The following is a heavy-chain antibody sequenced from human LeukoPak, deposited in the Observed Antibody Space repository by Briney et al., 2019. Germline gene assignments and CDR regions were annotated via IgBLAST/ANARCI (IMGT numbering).Heavy chain of an antibody. Sequence: PGGSLRLSCAASGFTFSSYGMHWVRQAPGKGLEWVAVIWYDGSNKYYADSVKGRFTISRDNSKNTLYLQMNSLRAEDTAVYYCAKDTYPAMVEVFDYWGQGTLVTVSS. V-gene: IGHV3-33*06. CDR1: GFTFSSYG. CDR3: AKDTYPAMVEVFDY. CDR2: IWYDGSNK. D-gene: IGHD5-18*01. J-gene: IGHJ4*02.